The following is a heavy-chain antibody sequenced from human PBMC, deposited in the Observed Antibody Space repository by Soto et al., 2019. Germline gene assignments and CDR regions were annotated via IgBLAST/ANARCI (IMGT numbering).Heavy chain of an antibody. Sequence: QVQLVQSGAEVKKPGSSVKVSCKASGGTFSSYAISWVRQAPGQGLEWMGGIIPIFGTANYAQKFQGRVTITADESPSTAYMERSSLRSEDTAVYYCARDPVDTAMAGTFDYWGQGTLVTVSS. J-gene: IGHJ4*02. D-gene: IGHD5-18*01. V-gene: IGHV1-69*01. CDR2: IIPIFGTA. CDR3: ARDPVDTAMAGTFDY. CDR1: GGTFSSYA.